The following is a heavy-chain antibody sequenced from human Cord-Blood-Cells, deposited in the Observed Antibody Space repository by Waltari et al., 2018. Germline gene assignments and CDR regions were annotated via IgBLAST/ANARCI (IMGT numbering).Heavy chain of an antibody. CDR1: GFTLSNAW. J-gene: IGHJ1*01. D-gene: IGHD6-13*01. Sequence: GESGGGLVKPGGSLRLSCAASGFTLSNAWMSWVRPAPGKGLEWVGRIKSKTDGGTTDYAAPVKGRFTISRDDSKNTLYLQMNSLKTEDTAVYYCTTKGGIAAAGAEYFQHWGQGTLVTVSS. CDR3: TTKGGIAAAGAEYFQH. V-gene: IGHV3-15*01. CDR2: IKSKTDGGTT.